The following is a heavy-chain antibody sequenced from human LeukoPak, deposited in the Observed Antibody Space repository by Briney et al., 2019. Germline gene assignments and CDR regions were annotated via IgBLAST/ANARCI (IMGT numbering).Heavy chain of an antibody. Sequence: GSLRLSCAASGFTFSTYAMSWVRQAPGKGLEWVGFIRSKAYGGTTEYAASVKGRFTISRDDSKSIAYLRMNSLKTEDTAVYYCTQIEYYDFWSGYSYKYYGMDVWGQGTTVTVSS. CDR1: GFTFSTYA. V-gene: IGHV3-49*04. J-gene: IGHJ6*02. CDR2: IRSKAYGGTT. CDR3: TQIEYYDFWSGYSYKYYGMDV. D-gene: IGHD3-3*01.